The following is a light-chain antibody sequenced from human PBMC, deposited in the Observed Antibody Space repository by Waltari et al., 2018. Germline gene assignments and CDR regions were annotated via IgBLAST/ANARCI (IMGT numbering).Light chain of an antibody. V-gene: IGLV4-69*01. CDR2: VTSDGSH. Sequence: QLVLTQSPSASASLGASVKLTCTLSSGHSSNVIAWLQQQPEKGPRYLMKVTSDGSHSKGDEIPDRFPGSSSGAERYLTSSSLQSEDEADYYCQTGGHGTWVFGGGTKLTVL. CDR1: SGHSSNV. J-gene: IGLJ3*02. CDR3: QTGGHGTWV.